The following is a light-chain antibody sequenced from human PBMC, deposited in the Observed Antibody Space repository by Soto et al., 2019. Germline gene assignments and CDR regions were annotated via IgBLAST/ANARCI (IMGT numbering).Light chain of an antibody. V-gene: IGKV3-15*01. CDR3: QQYNRWPPLT. J-gene: IGKJ4*01. Sequence: EIVMTQSPATLSVSPGQRVTLFCRASQSVSTNLAWYQQKPGQARRLLIHDASNRATDIAARFSSSGPGTEFTLTISSLQSEDFAVYYCQQYNRWPPLTFGGGTRVEI. CDR1: QSVSTN. CDR2: DAS.